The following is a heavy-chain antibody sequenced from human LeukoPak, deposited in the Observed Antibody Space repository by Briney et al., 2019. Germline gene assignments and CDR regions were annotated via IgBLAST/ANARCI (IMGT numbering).Heavy chain of an antibody. D-gene: IGHD5/OR15-5a*01. CDR2: IYYSGST. Sequence: PSETLSLTCTVSGGSISSYYWSWIRQPPGKGLEWIGYIYYSGSTNYNPSLKSRVTISVDTSKNQFSLKLSSVTAADTAVYYCARRSLGCFHLWGRGTLVTVSS. CDR1: GGSISSYY. CDR3: ARRSLGCFHL. J-gene: IGHJ2*01. V-gene: IGHV4-59*01.